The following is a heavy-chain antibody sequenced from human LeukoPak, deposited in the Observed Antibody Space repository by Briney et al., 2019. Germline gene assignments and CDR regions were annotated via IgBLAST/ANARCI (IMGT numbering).Heavy chain of an antibody. D-gene: IGHD6-19*01. CDR1: GYTFTAYY. CDR3: ARVSSSGWYCDY. J-gene: IGHJ4*02. V-gene: IGHV1-2*02. CDR2: INPNSGDT. Sequence: ASVKVSCKSSGYTFTAYYMHWVRQAPGQGLEYMGWINPNSGDTNYAQKFQGRVTMTRDTSISTAYMELSRLRSDDTAVYYCARVSSSGWYCDYWGQGTLVTVSS.